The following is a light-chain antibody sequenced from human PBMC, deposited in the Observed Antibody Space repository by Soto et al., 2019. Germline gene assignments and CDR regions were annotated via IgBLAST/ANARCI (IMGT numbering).Light chain of an antibody. CDR1: SSDVVGYNF. CDR3: TSYAGINIPVR. J-gene: IGLJ3*02. CDR2: EVT. Sequence: QSALTQPPSASGSPGQSVTISCTGASSDVVGYNFVSWYQQYPGKAPKLLIYEVTMRPSGVPDRFSGSKSGNTASLTVSGLQAEYEADYYCTSYAGINIPVRFGGGTQLTVL. V-gene: IGLV2-8*01.